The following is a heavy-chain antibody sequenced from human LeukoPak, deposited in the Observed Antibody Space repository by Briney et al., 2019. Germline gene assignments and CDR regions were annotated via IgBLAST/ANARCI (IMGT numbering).Heavy chain of an antibody. Sequence: SETLSLTCTVFGDSISRYYWNWIRQPPGKGLVWIGSISNIGKTNFNLSLKSRGTISVDTSKNHFSLNLSSVTAADTAVYYCARGWYKSGWYTLDYWGQGTLVTVSS. CDR1: GDSISRYY. CDR3: ARGWYKSGWYTLDY. J-gene: IGHJ4*02. V-gene: IGHV4-59*01. D-gene: IGHD6-19*01. CDR2: ISNIGKT.